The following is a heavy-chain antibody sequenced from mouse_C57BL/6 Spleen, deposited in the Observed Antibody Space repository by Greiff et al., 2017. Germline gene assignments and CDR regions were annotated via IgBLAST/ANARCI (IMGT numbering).Heavy chain of an antibody. V-gene: IGHV5-9-1*02. CDR2: ISSGGDYI. CDR1: GFTFSSYA. D-gene: IGHD4-1*01. Sequence: EVMLVESGEGLVKPGGSLKLSCAASGFTFSSYAMSWVRQTPEKRLEWVAYISSGGDYIYYADTVKGRFTISRDNARNTLYLQMSSLKSEDTAMYYCTRDRTGTGEDYFDYWGQGTTLTVSS. J-gene: IGHJ2*01. CDR3: TRDRTGTGEDYFDY.